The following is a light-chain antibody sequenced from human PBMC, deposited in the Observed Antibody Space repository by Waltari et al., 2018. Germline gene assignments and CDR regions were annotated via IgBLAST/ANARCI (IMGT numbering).Light chain of an antibody. Sequence: DIQMTQSPSSLSASVGDRVTITCRASQSISSYLNLYQQKPGKAPKLLIYAASSLQSGVPSRFSGSGSGTEVTLTISSLQPEDFATYYCQQSYSTPWTFGQGTKVEIK. CDR3: QQSYSTPWT. V-gene: IGKV1-39*01. CDR2: AAS. CDR1: QSISSY. J-gene: IGKJ1*01.